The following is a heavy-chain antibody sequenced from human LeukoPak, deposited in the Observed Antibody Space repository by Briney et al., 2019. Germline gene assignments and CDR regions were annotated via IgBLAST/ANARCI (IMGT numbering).Heavy chain of an antibody. V-gene: IGHV3-21*01. CDR2: ISSSSSYI. D-gene: IGHD3-10*01. CDR3: ARGYGSGDY. Sequence: GGSLRLSCAAAGFSLSDYTMNWVRQAPGKGLEWVSSISSSSSYIYYADSVKGRFTISRDNAKNSLDLQLNSLRAEDSAVYYCARGYGSGDYWGQGTLVTVSS. J-gene: IGHJ4*02. CDR1: GFSLSDYT.